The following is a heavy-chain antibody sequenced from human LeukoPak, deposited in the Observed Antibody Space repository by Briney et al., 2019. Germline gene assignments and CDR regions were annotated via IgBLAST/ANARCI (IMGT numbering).Heavy chain of an antibody. J-gene: IGHJ6*03. CDR1: GYTFTSYD. CDR3: ARARGDGSEYYYYMDV. V-gene: IGHV1-8*01. CDR2: MNPNSGNT. Sequence: PWASVKVSCKASGYTFTSYDINWVRQATGQGLEWMGWMNPNSGNTGYAQKFQGRVTMTRNTSISTAYMELSSLRSEDTAVYYCARARGDGSEYYYYMDVWGKGTTVTISS. D-gene: IGHD3-10*01.